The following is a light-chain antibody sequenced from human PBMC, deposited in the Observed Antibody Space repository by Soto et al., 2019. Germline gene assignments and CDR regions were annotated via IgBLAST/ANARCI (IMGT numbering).Light chain of an antibody. CDR2: GAS. V-gene: IGKV3D-15*01. Sequence: EILMTQSPATLSVSPGERATLSCRASQSVRINLAWYQQKLGQAPRLLIYGASIRATGIPARFSGSGSGTEFTLTISSLQSEDFALYFCQQYNNWPPLTFGGGTKVEIK. CDR1: QSVRIN. J-gene: IGKJ4*01. CDR3: QQYNNWPPLT.